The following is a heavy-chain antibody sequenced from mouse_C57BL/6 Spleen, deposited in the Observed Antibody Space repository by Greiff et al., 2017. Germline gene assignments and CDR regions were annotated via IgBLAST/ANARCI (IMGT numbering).Heavy chain of an antibody. CDR1: GFTFSSYA. CDR2: ISSGGDYI. D-gene: IGHD2-3*01. J-gene: IGHJ3*01. CDR3: TSPYDGYYWFAY. V-gene: IGHV5-9-1*02. Sequence: EVKLVESGEGLVKPGGSLKLSCAASGFTFSSYAMSWVRQTPEKRLEWVAYISSGGDYIYYADTVKGRFTISRDNARNTLYLQMSSLKSEDTAMYYCTSPYDGYYWFAYWGQGTLVTVSA.